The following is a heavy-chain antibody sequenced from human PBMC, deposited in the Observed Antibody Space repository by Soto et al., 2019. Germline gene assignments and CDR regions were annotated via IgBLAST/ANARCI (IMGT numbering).Heavy chain of an antibody. D-gene: IGHD1-1*01. CDR3: ARDSLLWNQRVGTLNY. V-gene: IGHV1-2*02. CDR1: GYTFTGYY. Sequence: QVQLVQSGAEVKKPGASVKVSCKASGYTFTGYYMHWVRQAPGHGLECMGWINPNSRGTNYAQKFHGRVTMPRDTSISTADRELSRLRSDDTAVYYCARDSLLWNQRVGTLNYWCQGSLVTVS. J-gene: IGHJ4*02. CDR2: INPNSRGT.